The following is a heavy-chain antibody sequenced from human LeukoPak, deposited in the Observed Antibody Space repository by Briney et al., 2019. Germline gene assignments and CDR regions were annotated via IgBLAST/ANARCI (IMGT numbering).Heavy chain of an antibody. J-gene: IGHJ6*02. Sequence: PGGSLRLSCAASGFTLSDYYMSWIRQAPGKGLEWVSYISSSGSTIYYADSVKGRFTISRDNAKNSLYLQMNSLRAEDTAVYYYASPPGGPGAHNGMDVWGQGTTVTVSS. CDR3: ASPPGGPGAHNGMDV. D-gene: IGHD1-26*01. CDR1: GFTLSDYY. CDR2: ISSSGSTI. V-gene: IGHV3-11*01.